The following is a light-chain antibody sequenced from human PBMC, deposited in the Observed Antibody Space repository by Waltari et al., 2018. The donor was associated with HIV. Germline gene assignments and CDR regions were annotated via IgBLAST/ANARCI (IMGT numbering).Light chain of an antibody. CDR3: SSFAAASGFVV. CDR1: SRDVGNHHS. V-gene: IGLV2-11*01. CDR2: DVT. Sequence: QSALTQPRSVSGSPGQSVAIPCTAASRDVGNHHSFSWYQQRPGKAPKLIIYDVTERPSGVLHRFSGSKSGSTATLTISGLQAEDEAVYFCSSFAAASGFVVFGGGTNLAVL. J-gene: IGLJ2*01.